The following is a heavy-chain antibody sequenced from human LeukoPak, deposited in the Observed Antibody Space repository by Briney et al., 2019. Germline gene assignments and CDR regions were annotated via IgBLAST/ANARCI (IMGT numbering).Heavy chain of an antibody. CDR1: GFTFSSYG. D-gene: IGHD5-24*01. CDR3: AIRDGYDFDL. CDR2: IWYDGTNK. V-gene: IGHV3-33*01. J-gene: IGHJ4*02. Sequence: GGSLRLSCAASGFTFSSYGMHWVRQAPGKGLEWVAVIWYDGTNKYYADSVKGRFTISRDNSKNTLYLQMNSLSAEDTAVYYFAIRDGYDFDLWGQGTLVTVSS.